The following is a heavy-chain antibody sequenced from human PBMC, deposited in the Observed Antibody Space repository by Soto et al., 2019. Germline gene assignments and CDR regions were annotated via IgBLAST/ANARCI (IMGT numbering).Heavy chain of an antibody. J-gene: IGHJ3*02. CDR2: IYSGGST. CDR1: GFTVSSNY. Sequence: GSLRLSCAASGFTVSSNYMSWVRQAPGKGLEWVSVIYSGGSTYYADSVKGRFTISRHNSKNTLYLQMNSLRAEDTAVYYCARAYSSPQNDAFDIWGQGTMVTVSS. D-gene: IGHD6-13*01. CDR3: ARAYSSPQNDAFDI. V-gene: IGHV3-53*04.